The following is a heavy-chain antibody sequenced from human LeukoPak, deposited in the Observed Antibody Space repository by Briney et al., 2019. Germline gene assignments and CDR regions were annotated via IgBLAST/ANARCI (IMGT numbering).Heavy chain of an antibody. CDR2: ISGSSRHK. J-gene: IGHJ4*02. D-gene: IGHD6-13*01. Sequence: GGSLRLSCAASGFTFSSYTMNWVRQAPGKGLEWVSSISGSSRHKYYADSVKGRFTISRDNAKNSLYLQMNSLRAEDTAVYYCARTANFAAGYYIDYWGQGTLVTVSS. CDR1: GFTFSSYT. CDR3: ARTANFAAGYYIDY. V-gene: IGHV3-21*01.